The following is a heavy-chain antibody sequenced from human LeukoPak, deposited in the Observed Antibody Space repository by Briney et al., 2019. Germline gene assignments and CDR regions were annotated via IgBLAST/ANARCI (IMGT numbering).Heavy chain of an antibody. CDR1: GYTFTSYG. V-gene: IGHV1-18*01. Sequence: ASVKVSCKASGYTFTSYGISWVRQAPGQGLEWMGWISAYNGNTNYAQKLQGRATMTTDTSTSTAYMELRSLRSDDTAVYYCARVRPSGYCSGGSCYFEDYWGQGTLVTVSS. CDR3: ARVRPSGYCSGGSCYFEDY. D-gene: IGHD2-15*01. CDR2: ISAYNGNT. J-gene: IGHJ4*02.